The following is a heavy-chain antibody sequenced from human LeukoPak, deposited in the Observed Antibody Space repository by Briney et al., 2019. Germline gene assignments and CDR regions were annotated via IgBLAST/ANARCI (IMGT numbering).Heavy chain of an antibody. V-gene: IGHV3-30*04. CDR3: ARGAILGGYNLIDD. Sequence: PGGSLRPSCAASGFTFGTYAMHWVRQATGKGLEWVAVILSDGSIQNTADSVRGRFIISRDNSKNTLFLQMNRLRTEDTAVYYCARGAILGGYNLIDDWGQGTLVTVS. D-gene: IGHD1-26*01. J-gene: IGHJ4*02. CDR1: GFTFGTYA. CDR2: ILSDGSIQ.